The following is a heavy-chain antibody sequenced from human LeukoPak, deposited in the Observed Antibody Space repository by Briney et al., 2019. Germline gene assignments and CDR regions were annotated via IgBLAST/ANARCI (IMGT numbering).Heavy chain of an antibody. Sequence: PGGSLRLSCAASGFTFSDYYMTWIRQAPGKGLEWVSYISGSSSNTNYADSVKGRFTVSRDNAKNSLFLQMDSLRAEDTAVYYCARGYSYVFYWGQGTLVSVSS. D-gene: IGHD5-18*01. J-gene: IGHJ4*02. V-gene: IGHV3-11*06. CDR2: ISGSSSNT. CDR1: GFTFSDYY. CDR3: ARGYSYVFY.